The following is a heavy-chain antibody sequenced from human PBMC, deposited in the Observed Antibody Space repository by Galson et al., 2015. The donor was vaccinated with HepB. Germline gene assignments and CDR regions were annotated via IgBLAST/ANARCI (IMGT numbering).Heavy chain of an antibody. D-gene: IGHD6-19*01. Sequence: KVSCKASGYTFTSYDINWVRQATGQGLEWMGWMNPNSGNTGYAQKFQGRVTMTRNTSISTAYMELSSLRSEDTAVYYCARGVSSGWFYRGSYFDYWGQGTLVAVSS. V-gene: IGHV1-8*01. CDR2: MNPNSGNT. J-gene: IGHJ4*02. CDR1: GYTFTSYD. CDR3: ARGVSSGWFYRGSYFDY.